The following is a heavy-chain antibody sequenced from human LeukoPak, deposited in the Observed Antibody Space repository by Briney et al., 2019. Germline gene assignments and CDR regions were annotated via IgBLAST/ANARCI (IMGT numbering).Heavy chain of an antibody. CDR2: VHHSGST. CDR1: GGSISSSSYY. J-gene: IGHJ5*02. CDR3: ARGDIVVVPGTSFDP. D-gene: IGHD2-2*01. V-gene: IGHV4-39*07. Sequence: SETLSLTCTVSGGSISSSSYYWGWIRQPPGKGLEWIGSVHHSGSTYYNPSLKSRVTISVDTSKDQFSLKLSSVTAADTAVYYCARGDIVVVPGTSFDPWGQGTLVTVSS.